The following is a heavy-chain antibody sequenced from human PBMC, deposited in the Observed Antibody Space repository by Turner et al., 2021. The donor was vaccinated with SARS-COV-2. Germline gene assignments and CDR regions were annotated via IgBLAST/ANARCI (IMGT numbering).Heavy chain of an antibody. CDR1: GFTFSSYW. CDR3: ARAVAVAGKPYYYYGMDV. CDR2: INSDGSST. D-gene: IGHD6-19*01. Sequence: EVQLVESGGGLVQPGGSLRLPCAASGFTFSSYWMHWVRQAPGKGLVWVSRINSDGSSTSYADSVKGRFTISRDNAKNTLYLQMNSLRAEDTAVYYCARAVAVAGKPYYYYGMDVWGQGTTVTVSS. J-gene: IGHJ6*02. V-gene: IGHV3-74*01.